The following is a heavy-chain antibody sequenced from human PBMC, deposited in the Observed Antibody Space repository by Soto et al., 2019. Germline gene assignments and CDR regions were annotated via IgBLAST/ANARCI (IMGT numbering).Heavy chain of an antibody. CDR2: ISTNNGRT. J-gene: IGHJ4*02. CDR1: GYTFTSYD. D-gene: IGHD3-10*01. V-gene: IGHV1-18*01. Sequence: ASVKVSCKASGYTFTSYDISWVRQAPGQGLEWMGWISTNNGRTNYAQNLQGRLTMTTDTSTSTAYMELRSLRSDDTAVYYCARDRSGSGSYYRYWGQGALVTVSS. CDR3: ARDRSGSGSYYRY.